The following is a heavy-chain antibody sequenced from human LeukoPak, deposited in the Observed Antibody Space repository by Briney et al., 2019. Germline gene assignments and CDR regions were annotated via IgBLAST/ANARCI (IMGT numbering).Heavy chain of an antibody. V-gene: IGHV3-9*01. J-gene: IGHJ4*02. CDR3: AKVRGTYSSGYFFDY. D-gene: IGHD6-19*01. CDR1: GFTFDNYA. Sequence: GGSLRLSCAASGFTFDNYAMHWVPQAPGKGLEWLSIISWNSGYIGYADSVKGRFTISRDNAKKSLDLQMNSLRAEDTAFYYCAKVRGTYSSGYFFDYWGQGTLVTVSS. CDR2: ISWNSGYI.